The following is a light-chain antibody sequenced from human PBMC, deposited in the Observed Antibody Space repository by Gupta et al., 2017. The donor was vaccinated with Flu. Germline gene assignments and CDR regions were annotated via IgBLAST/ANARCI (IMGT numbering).Light chain of an antibody. CDR2: EAS. V-gene: IGKV1-33*01. Sequence: DVQMTQSPSSLPASVGDRVTLTCQASQDIKKFLNWFQQKPGQAPKLLIYEASNLKTGAPSRFSGTGSGTHFTFTIDSLLPEDVATYYCQQFDTLPYTFGLGTKLEMK. CDR3: QQFDTLPYT. CDR1: QDIKKF. J-gene: IGKJ2*01.